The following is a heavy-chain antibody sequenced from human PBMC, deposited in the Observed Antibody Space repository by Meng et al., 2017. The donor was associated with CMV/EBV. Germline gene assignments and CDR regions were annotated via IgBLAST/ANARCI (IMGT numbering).Heavy chain of an antibody. J-gene: IGHJ4*02. D-gene: IGHD3-22*01. CDR2: IKSKTDGGTT. Sequence: GESLMISCGASGFTFSNAWMNWVRQAPGKGLEWLGLIKSKTDGGTTDYTAPVKGRFSISRDDSKNTLYLQMNSLKTEDKAVYYCATAPSYYASSPFDYWGQGTMVTVSS. V-gene: IGHV3-15*01. CDR1: GFTFSNAW. CDR3: ATAPSYYASSPFDY.